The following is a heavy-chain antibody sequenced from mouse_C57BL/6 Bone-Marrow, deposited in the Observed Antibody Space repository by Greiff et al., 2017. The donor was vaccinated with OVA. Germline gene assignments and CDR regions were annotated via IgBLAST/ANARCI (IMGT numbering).Heavy chain of an antibody. CDR1: GFTFSDYY. CDR2: INYDGSST. Sequence: EVKLVESEGGLVQPGSSMKLSCTASGFTFSDYYMAWVRQVPEKGLEWVANINYDGSSTYYLDSLKSRFIISRDNAKNILYLQMSSLKSEDTATYCCARERGYYRAMDYWGQGTSVTVSS. J-gene: IGHJ4*01. D-gene: IGHD2-1*01. V-gene: IGHV5-16*01. CDR3: ARERGYYRAMDY.